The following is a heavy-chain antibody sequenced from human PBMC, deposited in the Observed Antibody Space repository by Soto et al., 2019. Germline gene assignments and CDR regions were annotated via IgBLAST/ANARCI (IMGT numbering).Heavy chain of an antibody. CDR1: GDSVSSNSAT. Sequence: SQTLSLTCAISGDSVSSNSATWNWIRQSPSRGLEWLGRTYYRSKWYSDYAVSVKSRITINPDTSKNQFSLQLNSVTPEDTAVYYCARAAYSGSYQGYIDYWGQGTLVTVST. J-gene: IGHJ4*02. CDR2: TYYRSKWYS. D-gene: IGHD1-26*01. CDR3: ARAAYSGSYQGYIDY. V-gene: IGHV6-1*01.